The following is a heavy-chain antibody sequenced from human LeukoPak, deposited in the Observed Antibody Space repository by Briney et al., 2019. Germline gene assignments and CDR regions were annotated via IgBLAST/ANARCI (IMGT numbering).Heavy chain of an antibody. CDR3: ATGGDGDYLSYFDY. D-gene: IGHD4-17*01. CDR1: GFTFGSCW. V-gene: IGHV3-74*01. Sequence: GGSLRLSCAASGFTFGSCWMHWVRQVPGKGLVWVSRINSDGSVTNYADSVKGRFTISRDNAKNTLYLQMNSLRVEDTAVYYCATGGDGDYLSYFDYWGRGTLVTVSS. CDR2: INSDGSVT. J-gene: IGHJ4*02.